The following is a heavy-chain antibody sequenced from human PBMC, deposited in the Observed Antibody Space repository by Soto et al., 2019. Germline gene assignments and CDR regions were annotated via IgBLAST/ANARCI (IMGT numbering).Heavy chain of an antibody. Sequence: ASVKVSCKASGYTFTSYGISWVRQAPGQGLEWMGWISVYNVNTNYAQKLQGRVTMTTDTSTSTAYMELRSLRSDDTAVYYCARPRNDYYGSGSYWWFDPWGQGTLVTVSS. D-gene: IGHD3-10*01. CDR3: ARPRNDYYGSGSYWWFDP. CDR2: ISVYNVNT. V-gene: IGHV1-18*01. CDR1: GYTFTSYG. J-gene: IGHJ5*02.